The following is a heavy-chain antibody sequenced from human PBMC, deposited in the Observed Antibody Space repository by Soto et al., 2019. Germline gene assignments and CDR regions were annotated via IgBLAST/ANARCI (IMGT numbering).Heavy chain of an antibody. V-gene: IGHV3-9*02. CDR2: ISSNSATI. Sequence: EVQLVESGGGLVQPGRSLRLSCVASGFIADDYAMHWVRQAPGKGLGWVSGISSNSATINYADSVKGRFTFSRDNAKNSLFLQMNSLRPEDTAFYYCVKDMKWGGMTTIHYFDSWGQGTLVTVSS. D-gene: IGHD4-17*01. CDR3: VKDMKWGGMTTIHYFDS. CDR1: GFIADDYA. J-gene: IGHJ4*02.